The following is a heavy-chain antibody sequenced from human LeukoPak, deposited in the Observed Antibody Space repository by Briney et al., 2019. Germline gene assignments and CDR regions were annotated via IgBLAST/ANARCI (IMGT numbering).Heavy chain of an antibody. J-gene: IGHJ6*02. CDR3: AMPEYSSGWYDYYYGMDV. V-gene: IGHV1-69*04. CDR2: IIPILGIA. D-gene: IGHD6-19*01. CDR1: GYTFTSYG. Sequence: SVKVSCKASGYTFTSYGISWVRQAPGQGLEWMGRIIPILGIANYAQKFQGRVTITADKSTSTAYMELSSLRSEDTAVYYCAMPEYSSGWYDYYYGMDVWGQGTTVTVSS.